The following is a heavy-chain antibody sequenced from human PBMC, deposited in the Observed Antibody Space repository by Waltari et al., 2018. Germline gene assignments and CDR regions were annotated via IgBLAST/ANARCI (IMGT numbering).Heavy chain of an antibody. J-gene: IGHJ6*02. CDR1: GFPVSSNY. D-gene: IGHD2-2*02. CDR3: AREVIVVVPAAIGAIFNTYYYYGMDV. V-gene: IGHV3-53*01. CDR2: IYSGGRT. Sequence: EVQLVESGGGLIQPGGSLRLSCAASGFPVSSNYMSWVRPAPGKGLAWVSVIYSGGRTYYADSVKGRFTISRDNSKNTLYLQMNSLRAEDTAVYYCAREVIVVVPAAIGAIFNTYYYYGMDVWGQGTTVTVSS.